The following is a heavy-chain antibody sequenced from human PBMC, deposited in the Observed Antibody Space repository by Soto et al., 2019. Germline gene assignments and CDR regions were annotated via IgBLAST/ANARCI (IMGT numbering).Heavy chain of an antibody. CDR2: MNPNRGNT. Sequence: QVRLVQSGAEVKKPGASVKVSCKASGYTFTSYDINWVRPATGQGLEWMGWMNPNRGNTGYAQKFQGRVTMTKHTSISTAYLEPSSRRSEDPAVYYCAREDEARRLDYSGQGTLVTVSS. D-gene: IGHD1-26*01. CDR3: AREDEARRLDY. J-gene: IGHJ4*02. V-gene: IGHV1-8*01. CDR1: GYTFTSYD.